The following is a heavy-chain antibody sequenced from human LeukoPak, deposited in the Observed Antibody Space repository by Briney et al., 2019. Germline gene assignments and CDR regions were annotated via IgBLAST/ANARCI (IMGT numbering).Heavy chain of an antibody. Sequence: ASVKVSCQASGYTFTSYDINWVRQATGQGLEWMGWMNPNSGNTGYAQKFQGRVTMTRNTSISTAYMELGSLRSEDTAVYYCARGVTTVATHLFDYWGQGTLVAVSS. CDR1: GYTFTSYD. CDR3: ARGVTTVATHLFDY. V-gene: IGHV1-8*01. J-gene: IGHJ4*02. CDR2: MNPNSGNT. D-gene: IGHD4-23*01.